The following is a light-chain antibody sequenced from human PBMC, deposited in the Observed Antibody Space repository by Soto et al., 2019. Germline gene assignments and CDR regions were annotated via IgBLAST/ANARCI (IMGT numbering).Light chain of an antibody. Sequence: EIVLTQSPGTLSLSPGERATLSCRASHSVSSSYLAWYQQKPGQAPRLLIYGASSSATGVPDRFSGSGSGPDFTLAISRLEPEDVVVYYYQQYGSTPTWTFGQGTKVEIK. V-gene: IGKV3-20*01. CDR2: GAS. CDR1: HSVSSSY. J-gene: IGKJ1*01. CDR3: QQYGSTPTWT.